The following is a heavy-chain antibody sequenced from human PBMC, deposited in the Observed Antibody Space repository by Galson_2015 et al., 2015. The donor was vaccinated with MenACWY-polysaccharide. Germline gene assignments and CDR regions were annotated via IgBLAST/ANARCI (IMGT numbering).Heavy chain of an antibody. Sequence: SLRLSCAGSGLTFSSYGMGLVRQAPGKGLEVVSGLSHTTGNTYYADSVRGRFTISRDHSKNKLYLQMDSLRAEDTALYYCAKGAAHYGSGNYYDYWGQGTQVTVSS. J-gene: IGHJ4*02. CDR2: LSHTTGNT. D-gene: IGHD3-10*01. CDR1: GLTFSSYG. CDR3: AKGAAHYGSGNYYDY. V-gene: IGHV3-23*01.